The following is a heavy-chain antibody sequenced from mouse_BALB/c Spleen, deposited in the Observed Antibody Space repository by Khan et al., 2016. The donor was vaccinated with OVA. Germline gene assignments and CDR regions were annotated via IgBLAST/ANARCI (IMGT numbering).Heavy chain of an antibody. CDR3: AMGRTY. J-gene: IGHJ3*01. Sequence: QLEESGPGLVKPSQSLSLTCTVTGYSITSDYAWSWIRQFPGNKLEWMGYISYSGSANYHPSLKSRFSISRDTSKNQFFLRLNSVTTEDTATYYCAMGRTYWGQGTLVTVSA. D-gene: IGHD4-1*01. CDR1: GYSITSDYA. CDR2: ISYSGSA. V-gene: IGHV3-2*02.